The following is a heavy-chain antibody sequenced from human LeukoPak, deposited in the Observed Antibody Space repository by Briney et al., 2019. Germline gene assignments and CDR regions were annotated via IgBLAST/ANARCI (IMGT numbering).Heavy chain of an antibody. CDR1: GFTFPDAW. Sequence: GGSLRLSCAASGFTFPDAWIHWVRQAPGRGLEWVGRIKNRNRGRTTDYAAPVKGRFTISRDDSRDTLYLQMNSLKTEDTAVYYCVTDGGQLPYYFTYWGQGTLVTVSS. CDR2: IKNRNRGRTT. D-gene: IGHD3-3*01. V-gene: IGHV3-15*01. J-gene: IGHJ1*01. CDR3: VTDGGQLPYYFTY.